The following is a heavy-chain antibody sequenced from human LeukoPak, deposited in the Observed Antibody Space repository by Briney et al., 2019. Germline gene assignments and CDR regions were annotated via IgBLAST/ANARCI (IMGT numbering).Heavy chain of an antibody. CDR3: ARASNPWLQLS. J-gene: IGHJ4*02. Sequence: QPGGSLRLSCTASGLTFSNYWMIWVRQAPGKGLEWVANIQQDGGQKRYADSVRGRFTVSRDNAQTSLYLHMNSLRAEDTAVYYCARASNPWLQLSWGQGTLVTVSS. V-gene: IGHV3-7*05. CDR2: IQQDGGQK. D-gene: IGHD5-24*01. CDR1: GLTFSNYW.